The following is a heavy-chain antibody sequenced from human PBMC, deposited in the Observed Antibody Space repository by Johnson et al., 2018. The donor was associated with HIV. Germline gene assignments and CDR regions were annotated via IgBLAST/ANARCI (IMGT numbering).Heavy chain of an antibody. D-gene: IGHD1-26*01. J-gene: IGHJ3*02. CDR1: GFIFSDYY. CDR3: ARDDTWGDAFDI. V-gene: IGHV3-11*04. CDR2: ISSSANTI. Sequence: QVQLVESGGGLVQPGGSLRLSCAASGFIFSDYYMSWIRQAPGKGLEWVSYISSSANTIYYADSVKCRFTISRDNAKNSLYLQMNSLRAEDTAVYYCARDDTWGDAFDIWGQGTMVTVSS.